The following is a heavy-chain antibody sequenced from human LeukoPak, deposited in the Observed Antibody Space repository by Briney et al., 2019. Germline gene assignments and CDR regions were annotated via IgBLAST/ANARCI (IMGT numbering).Heavy chain of an antibody. V-gene: IGHV3-66*04. Sequence: GGSPRLSCAASGFPVSSNYMSWVRQAPGKGLECVSIIYNNNTYYADSVKGRFTISRDNSKNTLYLQMNSLRAEDTAVYYCAKRGAEVGVTVAPGDYWGQGTLVTVSS. J-gene: IGHJ4*02. CDR1: GFPVSSNY. CDR2: IYNNNT. CDR3: AKRGAEVGVTVAPGDY. D-gene: IGHD3-16*02.